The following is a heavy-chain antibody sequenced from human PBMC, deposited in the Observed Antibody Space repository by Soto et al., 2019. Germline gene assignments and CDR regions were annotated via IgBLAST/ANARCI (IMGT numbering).Heavy chain of an antibody. D-gene: IGHD4-17*01. CDR2: ISGSGVKI. CDR3: AKEGYSTVTTRWFDP. Sequence: GGSLRLSCAASGFTFSSYAMSWVRQAPGKGLEWVSAISGSGVKIYYADSVKGRFTISRDNSKNTLYLQMNSLRAEDTAVYHCAKEGYSTVTTRWFDPWGQGTLVTVSS. CDR1: GFTFSSYA. J-gene: IGHJ5*02. V-gene: IGHV3-23*01.